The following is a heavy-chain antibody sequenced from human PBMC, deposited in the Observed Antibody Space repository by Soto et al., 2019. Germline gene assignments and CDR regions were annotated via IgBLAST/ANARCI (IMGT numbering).Heavy chain of an antibody. D-gene: IGHD2-2*01. Sequence: ASVKVSCKASGYTFTSYAMHWVRQAPGQRLEWMGWINAGNGNTKYSQKFQGRVTITRDTSASTAYMELSSLRSEDTAVYYCARRYCISTSCHYYGMDVWGQGTTVTVSS. CDR2: INAGNGNT. CDR3: ARRYCISTSCHYYGMDV. J-gene: IGHJ6*02. CDR1: GYTFTSYA. V-gene: IGHV1-3*01.